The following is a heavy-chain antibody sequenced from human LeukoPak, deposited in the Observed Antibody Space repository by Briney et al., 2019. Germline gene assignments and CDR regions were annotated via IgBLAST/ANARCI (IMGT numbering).Heavy chain of an antibody. J-gene: IGHJ4*02. CDR1: GGTFSSYA. Sequence: ASVKVSCKASGGTFSSYAISWVRQAPGQGLEWMGWINTNTGKSTYAQGFRGRFVFSLDTSVNTAYLQISSLKAEDTAVYYCGTGGGYRFAYWGQGTLLTVSS. CDR3: GTGGGYRFAY. D-gene: IGHD6-25*01. CDR2: INTNTGKS. V-gene: IGHV7-4-1*02.